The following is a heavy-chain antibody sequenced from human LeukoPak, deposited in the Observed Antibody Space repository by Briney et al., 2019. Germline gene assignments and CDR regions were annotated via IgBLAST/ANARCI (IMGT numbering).Heavy chain of an antibody. D-gene: IGHD6-19*01. V-gene: IGHV3-20*04. CDR3: ARDRIAVAATETSFDY. CDR1: GFTFDDYG. J-gene: IGHJ4*02. Sequence: GGSLRLSCAASGFTFDDYGMTWVRQAPRKGLEWVSGINWNGGNTGYADSVKGRFTISRDNAQNSLYLQMNSLRAEDTALYYCARDRIAVAATETSFDYWGQGTLVTVSS. CDR2: INWNGGNT.